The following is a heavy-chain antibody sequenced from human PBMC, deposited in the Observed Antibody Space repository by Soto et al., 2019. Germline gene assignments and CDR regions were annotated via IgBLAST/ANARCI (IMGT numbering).Heavy chain of an antibody. CDR3: ATSPWGYNYDSPPPDDFEG. CDR1: GYSFTKYW. Sequence: GESLKISCKGSGYSFTKYWIAWVRQKSGKGLEWMGITYPDDSDTRYSPSFQGQVTISVDKSINTAHLQWASLKASDTAMYYCATSPWGYNYDSPPPDDFEGWRQGTMVAVSS. D-gene: IGHD3-22*01. CDR2: TYPDDSDT. J-gene: IGHJ3*01. V-gene: IGHV5-51*01.